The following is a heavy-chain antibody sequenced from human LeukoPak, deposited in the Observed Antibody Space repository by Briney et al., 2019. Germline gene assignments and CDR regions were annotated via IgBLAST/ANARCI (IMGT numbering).Heavy chain of an antibody. V-gene: IGHV3-48*01. Sequence: GGSLRLSCAASGFTFSSYDMSWVRQAPGKGLEWISFISSSSSPIFYADSVQGRFTISRDNAKTSLYLQMNSLRAEDTAVYYCARDLVVPAAISGFYYYYMDVWGKGTTVTVSS. CDR2: ISSSSSPI. J-gene: IGHJ6*03. CDR1: GFTFSSYD. CDR3: ARDLVVPAAISGFYYYYMDV. D-gene: IGHD2-2*01.